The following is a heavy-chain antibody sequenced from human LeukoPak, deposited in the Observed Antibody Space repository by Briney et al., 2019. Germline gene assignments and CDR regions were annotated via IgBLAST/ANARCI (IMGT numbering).Heavy chain of an antibody. Sequence: SVKVSCKASGGTFSSYTISWVRQAPGQGLEWMGRIIPILGIANYAQKFQGRVTITADKSTSTAYMELSSLRSEDTAVYYCARAPYSSSWYGPYFDYWGQGTLVTVSS. D-gene: IGHD6-13*01. V-gene: IGHV1-69*02. CDR2: IIPILGIA. CDR1: GGTFSSYT. J-gene: IGHJ4*02. CDR3: ARAPYSSSWYGPYFDY.